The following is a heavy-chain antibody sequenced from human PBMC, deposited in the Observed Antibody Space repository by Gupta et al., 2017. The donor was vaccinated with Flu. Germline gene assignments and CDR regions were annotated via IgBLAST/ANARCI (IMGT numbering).Heavy chain of an antibody. D-gene: IGHD2-21*01. J-gene: IGHJ4*02. CDR2: INSDGRST. CDR3: ARGDDDCLTKDYYFDY. CDR1: GFTFRSYW. Sequence: EVQLVESGGGLVQPGGSLRLSCAASGFTFRSYWMYWVRQAPGKGLVWVSGINSDGRSTSYADSVKCRFTISRDNAKNTRYLQVNSLRAEETAVYYCARGDDDCLTKDYYFDYWGQGTLVTVYS. V-gene: IGHV3-74*01.